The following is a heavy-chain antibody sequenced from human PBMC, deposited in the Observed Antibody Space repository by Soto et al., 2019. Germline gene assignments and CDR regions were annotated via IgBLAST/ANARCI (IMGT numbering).Heavy chain of an antibody. Sequence: GGSLRLSCAASGFTFSSYSMNWVRQAPGKGLEWVSSISSSSSYIYYADSVKGRFTISRDNAKNSLYLQMNSLRAEDTAVYYCAREGGSSSWYPYTPNWFDPWGQGTLVTVSS. CDR2: ISSSSSYI. CDR3: AREGGSSSWYPYTPNWFDP. D-gene: IGHD6-13*01. CDR1: GFTFSSYS. V-gene: IGHV3-21*01. J-gene: IGHJ5*02.